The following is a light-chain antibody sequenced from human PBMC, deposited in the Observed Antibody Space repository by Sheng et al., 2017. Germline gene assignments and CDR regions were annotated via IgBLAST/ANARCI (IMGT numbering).Light chain of an antibody. CDR2: AAS. J-gene: IGKJ4*01. CDR1: QSINSH. CDR3: QQSYSAPLT. V-gene: IGKV1-39*01. Sequence: DIQMTQSPSSLSASVGDRVTITCRASQSINSHLNWYQQKPGKAPKLVIHAASSIQSGVPSRFSGSGSGTDFTLTISSLQPEDFATYYCQQSYSAPLTSVGGTKVEIK.